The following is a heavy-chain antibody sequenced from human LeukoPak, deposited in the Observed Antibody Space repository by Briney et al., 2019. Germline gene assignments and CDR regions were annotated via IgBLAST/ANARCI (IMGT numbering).Heavy chain of an antibody. CDR1: GFTFSSYG. D-gene: IGHD3-10*01. J-gene: IGHJ4*02. Sequence: GGSLRLSCAASGFTFSSYGVHWVRQAPGKGLKWVAVISYDGSNKYYADSVKGRFTISRDNSKNTLYLQMNSLRAEDTAVYYCAKGKARFREDYFDYWGQGTLVTVSS. CDR2: ISYDGSNK. V-gene: IGHV3-30*18. CDR3: AKGKARFREDYFDY.